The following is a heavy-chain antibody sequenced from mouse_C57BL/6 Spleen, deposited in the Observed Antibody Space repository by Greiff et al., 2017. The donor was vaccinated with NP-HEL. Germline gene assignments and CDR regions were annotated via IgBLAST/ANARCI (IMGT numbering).Heavy chain of an antibody. CDR1: GYTFTSYG. V-gene: IGHV1-81*01. D-gene: IGHD2-5*01. Sequence: VQLQQSGAELARPGASVKLSCKASGYTFTSYGISWVKQRTGQGLEWIGEIYPRSGNTYSNEKFKGKATLTADKSSSTAYMELRSLTSEDSAVYFCSREVCYSNYVPWYYWGQGTTLTVSS. CDR2: IYPRSGNT. J-gene: IGHJ2*01. CDR3: SREVCYSNYVPWYY.